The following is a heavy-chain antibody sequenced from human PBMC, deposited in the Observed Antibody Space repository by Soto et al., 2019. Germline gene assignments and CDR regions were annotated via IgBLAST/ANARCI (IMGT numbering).Heavy chain of an antibody. V-gene: IGHV3-23*01. J-gene: IGHJ4*02. Sequence: PWVSLRRSGSAPGCIFGNYAMNWVLHAPGEGLEWFSSMSGGGGCTSYADCLKCRFIVSRDNSENTLYLQMNRLRAEDTAIYYCPKDQRGFNRPAEYWGKGIMVTVSS. CDR3: PKDQRGFNRPAEY. CDR2: MSGGGGCT. CDR1: GCIFGNYA.